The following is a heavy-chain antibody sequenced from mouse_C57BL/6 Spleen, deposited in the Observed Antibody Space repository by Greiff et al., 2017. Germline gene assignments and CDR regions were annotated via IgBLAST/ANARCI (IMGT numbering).Heavy chain of an antibody. CDR1: GYTFTDYN. J-gene: IGHJ2*01. CDR2: INPNNGGT. Sequence: EVKLVESGPELVKPGASVKMSCKASGYTFTDYNMHWVKQSHGKSLEWIGYINPNNGGTSYNQKFKGKATLTVNKSSSTAYMELRSLTSEDSAVYYCARDYGSSYEYYFDGWGQGTTLTVAS. CDR3: ARDYGSSYEYYFDG. D-gene: IGHD1-1*01. V-gene: IGHV1-22*01.